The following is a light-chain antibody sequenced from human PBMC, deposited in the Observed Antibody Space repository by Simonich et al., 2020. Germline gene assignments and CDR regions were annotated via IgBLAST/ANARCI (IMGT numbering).Light chain of an antibody. J-gene: IGLJ3*02. CDR2: STN. V-gene: IGLV8-61*01. CDR1: SGSVSTSYY. CDR3: VLYMGSGIWV. Sequence: QTVVTQEPSFSVSPGGTVTRTCGLSSGSVSTSYYPSWYQQTPGQAPRTLIYSTNTRSSGVPARFSGSILGNKAALTITGAQADDESDYYCVLYMGSGIWVFGGGTKLTVL.